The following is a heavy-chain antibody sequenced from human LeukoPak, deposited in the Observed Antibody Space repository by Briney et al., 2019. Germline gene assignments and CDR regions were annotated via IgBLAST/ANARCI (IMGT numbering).Heavy chain of an antibody. CDR3: ARDDNLAKNTVIQGY. J-gene: IGHJ4*02. Sequence: VASVKVSCKASGYTFTSYYMHWVRQAPGQGLEWMGIINPSGGSTSYAQKFQGRVTMTRDTSTSTVYMELSSLRSEDTAVYYCARDDNLAKNTVIQGYWGQGTLVTVSS. CDR2: INPSGGST. CDR1: GYTFTSYY. V-gene: IGHV1-46*01. D-gene: IGHD3-22*01.